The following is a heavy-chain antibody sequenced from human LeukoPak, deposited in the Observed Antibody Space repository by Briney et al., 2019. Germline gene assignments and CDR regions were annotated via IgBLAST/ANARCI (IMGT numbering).Heavy chain of an antibody. CDR2: IYYSGST. D-gene: IGHD3-22*01. CDR1: GGSISSGDYY. CDR3: ARGMSGYYYFRYYYGMDV. V-gene: IGHV4-30-4*01. J-gene: IGHJ6*02. Sequence: SATLSLTCTVSGGSISSGDYYWSWIRQPPGKGLEWIGYIYYSGSTYYNPSLKSRVTISVDTSKNQFSLKLSSVTAADTAVYYCARGMSGYYYFRYYYGMDVWGQGTTVTVSS.